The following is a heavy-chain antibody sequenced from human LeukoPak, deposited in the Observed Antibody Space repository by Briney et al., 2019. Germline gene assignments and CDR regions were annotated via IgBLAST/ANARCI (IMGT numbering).Heavy chain of an antibody. D-gene: IGHD2-15*01. CDR1: GFTFSSYA. V-gene: IGHV3-23*01. CDR2: ISGSGGST. J-gene: IGHJ5*02. CDR3: AREGYCSGGSCYSGWFDP. Sequence: GGSLGLSCAASGFTFSSYAMSWVRQAPGKGLEWVSAISGSGGSTYYADYVKGRFTISRDNSKNTLYLQMNSLRAVDTAVYYCAREGYCSGGSCYSGWFDPWGQGTLVTVSS.